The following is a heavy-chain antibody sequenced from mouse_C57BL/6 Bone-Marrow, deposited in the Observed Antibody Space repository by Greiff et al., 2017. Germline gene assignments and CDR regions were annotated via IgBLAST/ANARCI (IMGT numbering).Heavy chain of an antibody. V-gene: IGHV2-9*01. Sequence: VKLMESGPGLVAPSQSLSITCTVSGFSLTSCGVYRVRQPPGKGLVGLGVFWGDGSTNYNYALMSKLSISKDNSKSQVFLKKNSLQTDDTAMYYCAKRRGYGRDYWGQGTSVTVSS. CDR1: GFSLTSCG. J-gene: IGHJ4*01. CDR3: AKRRGYGRDY. CDR2: FWGDGST.